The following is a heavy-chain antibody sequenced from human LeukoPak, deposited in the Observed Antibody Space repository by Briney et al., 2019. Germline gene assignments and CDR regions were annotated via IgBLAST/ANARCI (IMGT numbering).Heavy chain of an antibody. CDR2: ISSSGTGV. V-gene: IGHV3-48*03. D-gene: IGHD3-22*01. J-gene: IGHJ3*01. CDR3: ARGWVPSDITLK. CDR1: GFTFSSDE. Sequence: GGSLRLSCAASGFTFSSDEMNWVRQAPGKGLEWVSYISSSGTGVYYADSVKGRFTISRDNARNTVYLQMNCLRAEDTAVYYCARGWVPSDITLKWGQGTMVTVSS.